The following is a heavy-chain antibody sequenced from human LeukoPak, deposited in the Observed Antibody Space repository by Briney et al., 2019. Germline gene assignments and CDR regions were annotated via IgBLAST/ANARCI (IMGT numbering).Heavy chain of an antibody. V-gene: IGHV4-39*07. CDR2: IFYSGST. Sequence: SETLSLTCTVSGGSISTSNYYWGWIRQPPGKGLEWIGNIFYSGSTYYSPSLRSRVTISLDTSRNQFSLKLNSVTAADTAVYYCARSGSYFGSWGQGTLVTVSS. J-gene: IGHJ4*02. D-gene: IGHD1-26*01. CDR1: GGSISTSNYY. CDR3: ARSGSYFGS.